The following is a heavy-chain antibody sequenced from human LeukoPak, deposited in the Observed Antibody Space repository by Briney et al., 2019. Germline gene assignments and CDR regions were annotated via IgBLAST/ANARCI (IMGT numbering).Heavy chain of an antibody. J-gene: IGHJ4*02. CDR1: GGSLSGYY. D-gene: IGHD3-22*01. V-gene: IGHV4-59*08. CDR2: IYYNGGA. CDR3: ARHPGANYYYDS. Sequence: SETLSLTCTVSGGSLSGYYWSWIRQPPGKGLEWIGYIYYNGGANYNPSLKSRVTISVDTSRNQFSLKLSSVTAADTAVYYCARHPGANYYYDSWGQGTLVTVSS.